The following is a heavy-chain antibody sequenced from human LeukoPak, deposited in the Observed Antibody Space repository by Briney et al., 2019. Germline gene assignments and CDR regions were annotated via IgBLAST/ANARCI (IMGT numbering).Heavy chain of an antibody. V-gene: IGHV1-69*05. D-gene: IGHD3-10*01. CDR1: GGTFSSYA. CDR3: ATALDLWFGELFYMDV. J-gene: IGHJ6*03. Sequence: SVKVSCKASGGTFSSYAISWVRQAPGQGLEWMGRIIPIFGTANHAQKFQGRVTITTDESTSTAYMELSSLRSEDTAVYYCATALDLWFGELFYMDVWGKGTTVTVS. CDR2: IIPIFGTA.